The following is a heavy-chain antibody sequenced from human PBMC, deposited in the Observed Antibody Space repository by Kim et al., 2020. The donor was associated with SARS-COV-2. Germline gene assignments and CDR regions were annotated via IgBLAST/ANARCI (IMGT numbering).Heavy chain of an antibody. Sequence: ASVKVSCKVSGYTLTELSMHWVRQAPGKGLEWMGGFDPEDGETIYAQKFQGRVTMTEDTSTDTAYMELSSLRSEDTAVYYCATGGSGWYGRDYWGQGTLVTVSS. J-gene: IGHJ4*02. V-gene: IGHV1-24*01. CDR3: ATGGSGWYGRDY. CDR2: FDPEDGET. D-gene: IGHD6-19*01. CDR1: GYTLTELS.